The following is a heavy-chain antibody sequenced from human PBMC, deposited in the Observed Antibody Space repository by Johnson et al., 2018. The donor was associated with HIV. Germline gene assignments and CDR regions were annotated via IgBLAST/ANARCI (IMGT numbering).Heavy chain of an antibody. D-gene: IGHD6-13*01. V-gene: IGHV3-33*06. Sequence: QVQLFESGGGVVQPGRSLRLSCAASGFTFSSYGMYWVRQAPGKGLEWVAVIWYDGSNKNYADSVKGRFTISRDNSKNTLHLQMNSLRAEDTAVYYCAKCIWGSSLIDAFDIWGQGTMVTVSS. CDR1: GFTFSSYG. J-gene: IGHJ3*02. CDR2: IWYDGSNK. CDR3: AKCIWGSSLIDAFDI.